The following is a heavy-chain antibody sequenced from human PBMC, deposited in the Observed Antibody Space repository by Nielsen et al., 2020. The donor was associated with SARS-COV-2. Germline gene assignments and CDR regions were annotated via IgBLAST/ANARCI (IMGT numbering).Heavy chain of an antibody. V-gene: IGHV1-24*01. CDR2: FDPEDGET. D-gene: IGHD3-9*01. Sequence: ASVKVSCKVSGHTLTELSMHWVRQAPGKGLEWMGGFDPEDGETIYAQKFQGRVTMTEDTSTDTAYMELSSLRSEDTAVYYCATVIGSNVLRYFDWAYWGQGTLVTVSS. CDR3: ATVIGSNVLRYFDWAY. J-gene: IGHJ4*02. CDR1: GHTLTELS.